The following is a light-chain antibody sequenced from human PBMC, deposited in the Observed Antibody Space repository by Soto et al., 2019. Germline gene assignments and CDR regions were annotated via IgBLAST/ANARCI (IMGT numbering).Light chain of an antibody. J-gene: IGLJ3*02. V-gene: IGLV6-57*02. CDR2: EDK. Sequence: NFMLTQPHSVSASPGKTVTISCTGSSGSLASNYVQWLQQRPGSAPTTVIYEDKQRPSGVPDRFSGSVDSSSNSASLTISGLQTEDEADYYCQSYDNNNWVFGGGTKLTVL. CDR1: SGSLASNY. CDR3: QSYDNNNWV.